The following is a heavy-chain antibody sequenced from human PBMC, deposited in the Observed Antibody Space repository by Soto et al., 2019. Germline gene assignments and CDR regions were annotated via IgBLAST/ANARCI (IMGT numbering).Heavy chain of an antibody. CDR1: GGTFSNYA. CDR2: IIPIFGTA. Sequence: QVQLVQSGAEVKKPGSSVKVSCKASGGTFSNYAINWVRQAPGQGLEWMGGIIPIFGTANYAQKFQGRVTITADESTSIAYRELSSLRSEDTAVYYCARGSTPDYDILPGYCQLDYWGQGTLVTVSS. D-gene: IGHD3-9*01. CDR3: ARGSTPDYDILPGYCQLDY. V-gene: IGHV1-69*01. J-gene: IGHJ4*02.